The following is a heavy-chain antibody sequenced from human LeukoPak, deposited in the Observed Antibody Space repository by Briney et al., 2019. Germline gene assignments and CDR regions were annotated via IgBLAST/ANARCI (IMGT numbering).Heavy chain of an antibody. V-gene: IGHV1-18*01. CDR2: ISAYNGNT. D-gene: IGHD2-15*01. Sequence: ASVKVSCKASGYTFTSYGISWVRQAPGQGLEWMGWISAYNGNTNYAQKLQGRVTMTTDTSTSTAYMELRSLRSDDTAVYYCATGARVAAYYYMDVWGKGTTVTVSS. CDR1: GYTFTSYG. CDR3: ATGARVAAYYYMDV. J-gene: IGHJ6*03.